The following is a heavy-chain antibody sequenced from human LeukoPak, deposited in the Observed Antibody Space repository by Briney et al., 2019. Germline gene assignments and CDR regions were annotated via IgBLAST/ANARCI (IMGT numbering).Heavy chain of an antibody. CDR3: AREIVVVPAAERDYYYYGMDV. D-gene: IGHD2-2*01. J-gene: IGHJ6*02. Sequence: ASVKVSCKASGYTFTSYGISWVRQAPGQGLEWMGWISAYNGNTNYAQKLQGRVTMTTGTSTSTAYMELRSLRSDDTAVYYCAREIVVVPAAERDYYYYGMDVWGQGTTVTVSS. V-gene: IGHV1-18*01. CDR2: ISAYNGNT. CDR1: GYTFTSYG.